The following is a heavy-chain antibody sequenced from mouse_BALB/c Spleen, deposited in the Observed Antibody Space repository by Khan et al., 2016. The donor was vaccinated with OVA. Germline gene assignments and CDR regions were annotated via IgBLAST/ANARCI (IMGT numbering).Heavy chain of an antibody. Sequence: QVQLQQPGAGLTRPGASVKMSCKASGYTFTSYTMHWVKQRPGQGLEWIGYINPVSDYTNYNQNFKDKATLTADKSSSTAYMQLRSLTSEDSAVYYCAKEGAYYRSDGWFAYWGHGTLVTVST. J-gene: IGHJ3*01. CDR1: GYTFTSYT. V-gene: IGHV1-4*01. D-gene: IGHD2-14*01. CDR3: AKEGAYYRSDGWFAY. CDR2: INPVSDYT.